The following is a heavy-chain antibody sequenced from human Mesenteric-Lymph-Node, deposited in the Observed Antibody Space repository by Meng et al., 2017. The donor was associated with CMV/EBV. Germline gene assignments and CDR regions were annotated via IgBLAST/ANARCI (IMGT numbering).Heavy chain of an antibody. CDR2: ISSSGTTI. D-gene: IGHD1-26*01. J-gene: IGHJ4*02. CDR1: GFIFSSYE. CDR3: AREWSGSYAGEYFDY. V-gene: IGHV3-48*03. Sequence: GESLKISCAATGFIFSSYEMNWVRQAPGKGLEWVSYISSSGTTIYYADSVKGRFTISRDNAKNSLYLQMNSLRAEDTAVYYCAREWSGSYAGEYFDYWGQGTLVTVSS.